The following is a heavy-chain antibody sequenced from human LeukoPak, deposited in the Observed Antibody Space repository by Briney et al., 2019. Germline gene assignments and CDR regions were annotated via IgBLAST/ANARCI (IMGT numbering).Heavy chain of an antibody. Sequence: GGSLRLSCAASGFTFSSHWMSWVRQAPGKGLEWVANIVQDGSQRYYVDSVKGRFTISRDNGKNSLYLQMNSLRAEDTAVYYCARNEKWGRDYWGQGTLVTVSS. V-gene: IGHV3-7*03. CDR1: GFTFSSHW. J-gene: IGHJ4*02. CDR3: ARNEKWGRDY. CDR2: IVQDGSQR. D-gene: IGHD1-26*01.